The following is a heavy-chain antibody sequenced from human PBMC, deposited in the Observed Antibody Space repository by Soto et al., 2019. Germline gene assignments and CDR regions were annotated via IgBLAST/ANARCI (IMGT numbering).Heavy chain of an antibody. Sequence: PSETLSLTCTVSGGSVSSHYWSWLRQPPRNTLEWIGYINYSGSTKYNPSLQSRVTISADTSKNQLSLKLTSVTAADTALYYCARSPGDYSLAFGAFDVWGPGAMVTVSS. D-gene: IGHD2-15*01. CDR1: GGSVSSHY. CDR2: INYSGST. J-gene: IGHJ3*01. V-gene: IGHV4-59*02. CDR3: ARSPGDYSLAFGAFDV.